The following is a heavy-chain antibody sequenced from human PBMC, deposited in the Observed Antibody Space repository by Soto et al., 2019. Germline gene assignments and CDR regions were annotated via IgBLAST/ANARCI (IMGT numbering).Heavy chain of an antibody. V-gene: IGHV3-53*01. J-gene: IGHJ1*01. Sequence: GGSLRHSGAASGFTVSNNYISWVRKATGKGLEWVSVIYSGGSTDYAGSVKRRFTMSRDNSKNTLYLQMNSLRAEDTAVYYCARDRVESGYPEYFQHWGQGTLVTVSS. CDR3: ARDRVESGYPEYFQH. CDR2: IYSGGST. D-gene: IGHD3-22*01. CDR1: GFTVSNNY.